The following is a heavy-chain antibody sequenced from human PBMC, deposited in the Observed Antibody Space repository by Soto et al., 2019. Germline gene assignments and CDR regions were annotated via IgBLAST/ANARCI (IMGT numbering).Heavy chain of an antibody. CDR2: IYYSGST. CDR3: VKTGSIFGVAENGMDV. CDR1: GASIRGYY. D-gene: IGHD3-3*01. Sequence: PSETLSLTCKVSGASIRGYYWSWIRQSPGKGLEWLGYIYYSGSTNYNPSLKSRVTISLDTSKNKFSLRLSSVTAADTAVYFRVKTGSIFGVAENGMDVWGQGTTVTVS. V-gene: IGHV4-59*01. J-gene: IGHJ6*02.